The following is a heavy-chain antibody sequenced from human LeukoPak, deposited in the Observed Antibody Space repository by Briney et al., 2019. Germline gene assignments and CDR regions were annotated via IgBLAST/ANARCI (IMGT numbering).Heavy chain of an antibody. CDR2: IYPGDSDT. CDR3: ARRGWYYGSGSYSSYYYGMDV. V-gene: IGHV5-51*01. J-gene: IGHJ6*02. Sequence: HGESLKISCKGSGYSFTSYWIGWVRQMPGKGLEWMGIIYPGDSDTGYSPSFQGQVTISADKSISTAYLQWSSLKASDTAMYYCARRGWYYGSGSYSSYYYGMDVWGQGTTVTVSS. CDR1: GYSFTSYW. D-gene: IGHD3-10*01.